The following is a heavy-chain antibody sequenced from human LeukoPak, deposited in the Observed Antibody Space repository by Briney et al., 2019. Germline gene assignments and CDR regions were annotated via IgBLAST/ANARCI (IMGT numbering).Heavy chain of an antibody. CDR1: GFTFTNYG. CDR2: IWYDGSDK. V-gene: IGHV3-33*03. D-gene: IGHD2/OR15-2a*01. CDR3: AKTLFYDRGHETFQH. Sequence: PGRSLTLSCAASGFTFTNYGMHWVRQAPGKGLEWVAVIWYDGSDKYYADSVKGRFTISRDSSKHTLYLQMNSLRAEDTAVYYCAKTLFYDRGHETFQHWGQGTLVTVSS. J-gene: IGHJ1*01.